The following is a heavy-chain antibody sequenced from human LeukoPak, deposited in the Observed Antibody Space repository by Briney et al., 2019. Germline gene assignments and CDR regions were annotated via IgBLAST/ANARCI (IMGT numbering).Heavy chain of an antibody. J-gene: IGHJ4*02. D-gene: IGHD4-17*01. CDR2: INPNSGGT. CDR1: GYXFTDYH. CDR3: ATDYGDYVLGY. Sequence: ASVKVSCTASGYXFTDYHMHWVRRAPGQGLEWVGWINPNSGGTNYAQKFQGRVTMTRDTSITTVYMDLSGLRSDDTASYYCATDYGDYVLGYWGQGTLVTVSS. V-gene: IGHV1-2*02.